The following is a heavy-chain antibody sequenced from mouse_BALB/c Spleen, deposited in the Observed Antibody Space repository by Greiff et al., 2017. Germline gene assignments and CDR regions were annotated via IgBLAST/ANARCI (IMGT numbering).Heavy chain of an antibody. Sequence: EVKLMESGGGLVQPGGSMKLSCVASGFTFSNYWMNWVRQSPEKGLEWVAEIRLKSNNYATHYAESVKGRFTISRDDSKSSVYLQMNNLRAEDTGIYYCTSYDDWGQGTLVTVSA. CDR3: TSYDD. D-gene: IGHD2-12*01. CDR1: GFTFSNYW. V-gene: IGHV6-6*02. J-gene: IGHJ3*01. CDR2: IRLKSNNYAT.